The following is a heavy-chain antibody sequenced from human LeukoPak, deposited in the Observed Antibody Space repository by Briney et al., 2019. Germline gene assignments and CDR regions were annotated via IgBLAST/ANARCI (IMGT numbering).Heavy chain of an antibody. D-gene: IGHD2-8*01. V-gene: IGHV1-46*01. CDR1: GYTFPTYS. J-gene: IGHJ5*02. CDR2: INPRGDAT. CDR3: ARKWSSRDWFDP. Sequence: GASVKVSCKAFGYTFPTYSIYWVRQAPGQGLEWIGMINPRGDATIYAQKFQGRVTMTSDTSTTTTYMELSSLKSEDTCLYYCARKWSSRDWFDPWGQGTLVTVSS.